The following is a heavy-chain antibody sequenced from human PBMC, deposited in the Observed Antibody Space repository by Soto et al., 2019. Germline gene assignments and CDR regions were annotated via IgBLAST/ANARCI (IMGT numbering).Heavy chain of an antibody. CDR1: GYTLTSYA. V-gene: IGHV1-3*01. J-gene: IGHJ6*03. D-gene: IGHD1-1*01. CDR3: ARGLRELEPETGTYYYYYMDG. CDR2: INAGNGNT. Sequence: ASVKVSCKASGYTLTSYAMHWVRQAPGQRLEWMGWINAGNGNTKYSQKLQGRVTITRDTSASTAYMELSSLRSEDTAVYYCARGLRELEPETGTYYYYYMDGWGKGTTVTVSS.